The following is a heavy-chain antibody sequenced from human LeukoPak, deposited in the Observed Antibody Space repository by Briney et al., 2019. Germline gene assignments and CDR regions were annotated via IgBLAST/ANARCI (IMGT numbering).Heavy chain of an antibody. V-gene: IGHV4-34*01. CDR1: GGSFSGYY. Sequence: KPSETLSLTCAVYGGSFSGYYWSWIRQPPGKGLEWIGEVNHSGSTNYNPSLKSRVSISVDTSKNQFSLRLNSVTAADTAVYYCARVGTRGTMVRGAPPRGYWGQGTLVTVSS. D-gene: IGHD3-10*01. CDR2: VNHSGST. J-gene: IGHJ4*02. CDR3: ARVGTRGTMVRGAPPRGY.